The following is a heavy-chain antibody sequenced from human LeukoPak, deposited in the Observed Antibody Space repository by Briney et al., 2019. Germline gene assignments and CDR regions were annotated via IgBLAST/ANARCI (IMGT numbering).Heavy chain of an antibody. CDR2: IYPGDSDT. D-gene: IGHD2-8*01. V-gene: IGHV5-51*01. J-gene: IGHJ4*02. Sequence: GESLKISCKGSGYSFTSYWIGWVRQMPGKGLEWMGIIYPGDSDTRYSPSFQGQVTISADKSISTAYLQWSSLKASDTAMYYCARGTGVRYCSNGVCYTSDYWGQGTLVTVSS. CDR3: ARGTGVRYCSNGVCYTSDY. CDR1: GYSFTSYW.